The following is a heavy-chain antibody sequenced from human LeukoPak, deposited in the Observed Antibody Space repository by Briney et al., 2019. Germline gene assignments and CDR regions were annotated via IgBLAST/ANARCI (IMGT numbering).Heavy chain of an antibody. J-gene: IGHJ4*02. Sequence: SQTLSLTCTVSGGSISSGGYYWSWLRQHPGKGLEWLGYIYYSGSTYYNPSLKSRVTISVDTSKNQFSLKLSSVTAADTAVYYCARGLGDSSGWYYFDYWGQGTLVTVSS. CDR2: IYYSGST. CDR1: GGSISSGGYY. CDR3: ARGLGDSSGWYYFDY. D-gene: IGHD6-19*01. V-gene: IGHV4-31*03.